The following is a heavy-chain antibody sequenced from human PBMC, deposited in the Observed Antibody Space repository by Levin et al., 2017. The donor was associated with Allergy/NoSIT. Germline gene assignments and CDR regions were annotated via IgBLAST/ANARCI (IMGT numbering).Heavy chain of an antibody. D-gene: IGHD3-10*01. Sequence: ASVKVSCKASGYTFTSYYMHWVRQAPGQGLEWMGIINPSGGSTSYAQKFQGRVTMTRDTSTSTVYMELSSLRSEDTAVYYCARNYGSGSYRDAFDIWGQGTMVTVSS. CDR3: ARNYGSGSYRDAFDI. V-gene: IGHV1-46*01. CDR2: INPSGGST. CDR1: GYTFTSYY. J-gene: IGHJ3*02.